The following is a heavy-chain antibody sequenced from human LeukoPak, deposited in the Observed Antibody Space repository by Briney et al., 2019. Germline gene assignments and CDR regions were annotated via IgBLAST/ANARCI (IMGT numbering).Heavy chain of an antibody. CDR3: ARELWFGGRTMFDP. J-gene: IGHJ5*02. CDR2: ISSSGSTI. D-gene: IGHD3-10*01. V-gene: IGHV3-48*03. Sequence: QPGGSLRLSCAASGFTFSSYEMNWVRQAPGKGLEWVSYISSSGSTIYYADSVKGRFTISRDNAKNSLYLQMNSLRAEDTAVYYCARELWFGGRTMFDPWGQGTLVTVSS. CDR1: GFTFSSYE.